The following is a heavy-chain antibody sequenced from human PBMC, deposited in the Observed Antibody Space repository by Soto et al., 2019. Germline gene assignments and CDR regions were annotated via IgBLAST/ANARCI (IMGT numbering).Heavy chain of an antibody. V-gene: IGHV3-23*01. CDR2: ISDSGSFT. J-gene: IGHJ2*01. Sequence: EVQLLESGGGVVQPGGSLRLSCAASGITFSNYAMTWVRQAPGKGLEWVSVISDSGSFTFYADSVKGRFTISRDNSGGTPYLQMTSLRAEDTAIDYCAKRPLSWGRWYFELWCRGTLVTVSS. CDR1: GITFSNYA. CDR3: AKRPLSWGRWYFEL. D-gene: IGHD7-27*01.